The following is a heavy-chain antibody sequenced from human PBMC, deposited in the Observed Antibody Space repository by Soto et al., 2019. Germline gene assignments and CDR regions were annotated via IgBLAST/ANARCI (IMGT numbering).Heavy chain of an antibody. CDR3: ARHGPLAGLGSVFDY. J-gene: IGHJ4*02. Sequence: QVQLQESGPGLVKPSETLSLTCTVSGGSISNYYWSWIRQPPGKGLEWIGDIYYSGSTSYVPTLKSRVTISVDTSKDQFCLRLSSVTAADTAVYYCARHGPLAGLGSVFDYWGQGTLVTVSS. CDR2: IYYSGST. V-gene: IGHV4-59*08. D-gene: IGHD3-3*02. CDR1: GGSISNYY.